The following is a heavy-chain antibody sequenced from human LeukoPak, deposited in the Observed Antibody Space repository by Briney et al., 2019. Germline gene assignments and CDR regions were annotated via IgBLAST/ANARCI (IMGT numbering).Heavy chain of an antibody. J-gene: IGHJ5*02. D-gene: IGHD6-13*01. CDR3: ARAHIAAAGLYNWFDP. V-gene: IGHV4-59*01. CDR2: IYYSGST. CDR1: GGSISSYY. Sequence: SETLSLTCTVSGGSISSYYWSWIRRPPGKGLEWIGYIYYSGSTNYNPSLKSRVTISVDTSKNQFSLKLSSVTAADTAVYYCARAHIAAAGLYNWFDPWGQGTLVTVSS.